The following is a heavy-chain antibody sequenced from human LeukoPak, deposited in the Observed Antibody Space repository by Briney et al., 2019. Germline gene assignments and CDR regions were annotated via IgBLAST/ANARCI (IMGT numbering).Heavy chain of an antibody. CDR1: GYTFNTYG. Sequence: ASVKVSCKASGYTFNTYGITWVRQAPGQGLEWMGWTSAYNGNTNYAQNLQGRVTMTTDTSTSTAYMELRSLRSDDTAVYYCARDPKYYYGSGSLRYFDYWGQGTLVTVSS. CDR2: TSAYNGNT. V-gene: IGHV1-18*01. J-gene: IGHJ4*02. D-gene: IGHD3-10*01. CDR3: ARDPKYYYGSGSLRYFDY.